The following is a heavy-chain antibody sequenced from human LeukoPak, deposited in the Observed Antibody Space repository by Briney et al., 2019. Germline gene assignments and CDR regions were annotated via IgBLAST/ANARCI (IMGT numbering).Heavy chain of an antibody. CDR1: GFTFSSYA. V-gene: IGHV3-23*01. J-gene: IGHJ4*02. Sequence: GGSLRLSCAASGFTFSSYAMSWVRQAPGKGLEWVSAISGSGGSTYYADSVKGRFTISRDNSKNTLYLQTNSLRAEDTAVYYCAKDVSKQWLVRVDYWGQGTLVTVSS. D-gene: IGHD6-19*01. CDR2: ISGSGGST. CDR3: AKDVSKQWLVRVDY.